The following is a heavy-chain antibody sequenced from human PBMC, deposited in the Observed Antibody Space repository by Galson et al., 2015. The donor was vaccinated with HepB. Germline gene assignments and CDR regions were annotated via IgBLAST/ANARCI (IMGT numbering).Heavy chain of an antibody. Sequence: LRLSCAASGFRFNSYGIHWVRQAPGRGLQWVAFISYDGTNKYYGDSVKGRFTISRDNSKTTLYLQMNGLRGEDTAVYYCAKDGLYFGSGTHSNAMDVWGQGTTVIVSS. CDR2: ISYDGTNK. J-gene: IGHJ6*02. CDR1: GFRFNSYG. D-gene: IGHD3-10*01. V-gene: IGHV3-30*18. CDR3: AKDGLYFGSGTHSNAMDV.